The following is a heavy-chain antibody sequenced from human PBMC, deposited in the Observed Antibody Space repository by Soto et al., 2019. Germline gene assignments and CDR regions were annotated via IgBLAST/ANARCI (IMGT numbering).Heavy chain of an antibody. Sequence: QVQVVQSGAEVKKPGSSVKVSCKASGGTFSSYTITWVRQAPGQVLEWLGRIIPIFGVTNYAKKFQDRLTMSADRPTTTAYMELSSLTSADTAVYYCVRDWESTTQTWGFGDSWGQGTLVTVSS. CDR1: GGTFSSYT. J-gene: IGHJ4*02. CDR2: IIPIFGVT. D-gene: IGHD3-10*01. CDR3: VRDWESTTQTWGFGDS. V-gene: IGHV1-69*04.